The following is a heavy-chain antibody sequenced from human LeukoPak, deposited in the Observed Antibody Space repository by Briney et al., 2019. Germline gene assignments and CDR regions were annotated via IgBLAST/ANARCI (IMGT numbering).Heavy chain of an antibody. CDR1: GGSITSCGYY. CDR3: ARGKGYDSPSGAFDI. V-gene: IGHV4-30-2*01. CDR2: TFYRGTT. D-gene: IGHD3-9*01. Sequence: PSETLSLTCTVSGGSITSCGYYRSWFRQPPGKGLEWIGYTFYRGTTYYNPSLKSRVTISLDRSKNQFSLNMTSVTAADTAMYYGARGKGYDSPSGAFDIWGHGAMVTVSS. J-gene: IGHJ3*02.